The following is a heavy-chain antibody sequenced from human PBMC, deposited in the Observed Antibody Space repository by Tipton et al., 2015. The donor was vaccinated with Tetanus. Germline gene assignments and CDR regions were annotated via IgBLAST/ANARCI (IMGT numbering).Heavy chain of an antibody. Sequence: GSLRLSCAASGFTVSSNYMSWVRQAPGKGLEWVSVIYSGGSTYHANSVKGRFTISRDNSKNTLYLQMNSLRAEDTAVYYCARDHGSGYSYYYYYYGMDVWGQGTTVTVSS. V-gene: IGHV3-53*01. J-gene: IGHJ6*02. D-gene: IGHD3-22*01. CDR2: IYSGGST. CDR3: ARDHGSGYSYYYYYYGMDV. CDR1: GFTVSSNY.